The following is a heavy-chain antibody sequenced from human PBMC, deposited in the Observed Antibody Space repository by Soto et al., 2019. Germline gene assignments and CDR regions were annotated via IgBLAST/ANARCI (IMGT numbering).Heavy chain of an antibody. CDR3: ARELSNYFDY. D-gene: IGHD3-16*02. V-gene: IGHV4-59*01. Sequence: SETLSLTCTVSGGSISSYYWSWIRQPPGKGLEWIGYIYYSGSTNYNPSLKSRVTISVDTSKNQFSLKLSSVTAADTAVYYCARELSNYFDYWGQGTLVTVSS. CDR1: GGSISSYY. CDR2: IYYSGST. J-gene: IGHJ4*02.